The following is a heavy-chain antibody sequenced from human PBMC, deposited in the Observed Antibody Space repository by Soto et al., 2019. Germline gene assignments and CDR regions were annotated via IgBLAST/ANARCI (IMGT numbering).Heavy chain of an antibody. Sequence: PSETLSLTCTVSGYSISSGYHWAWIRQPPGKGLEWLGSVHYSGNTYYNPSLKSRLTISVDKSKNQFSLNLSSVTAADTAVYYCARQDRVVAEGRWFDPWGQGXLVTVS. D-gene: IGHD2-15*01. CDR3: ARQDRVVAEGRWFDP. V-gene: IGHV4-38-2*02. CDR2: VHYSGNT. J-gene: IGHJ5*02. CDR1: GYSISSGYH.